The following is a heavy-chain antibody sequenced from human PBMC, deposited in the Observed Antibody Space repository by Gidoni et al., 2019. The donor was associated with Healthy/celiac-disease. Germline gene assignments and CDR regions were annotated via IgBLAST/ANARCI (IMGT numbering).Heavy chain of an antibody. CDR2: ISYDGSNK. D-gene: IGHD6-19*01. Sequence: QVQLVESGGGVVQPGRSLSLSCAASGFPFSSYGMHWVRQAPGKGLEWVAVISYDGSNKYYADSVKGRFTISRDNSKNTLYLQMNSLRAEDTAVYYCAKDADVQWLVNYFDYWGQGTLVTVSS. J-gene: IGHJ4*02. V-gene: IGHV3-30*18. CDR3: AKDADVQWLVNYFDY. CDR1: GFPFSSYG.